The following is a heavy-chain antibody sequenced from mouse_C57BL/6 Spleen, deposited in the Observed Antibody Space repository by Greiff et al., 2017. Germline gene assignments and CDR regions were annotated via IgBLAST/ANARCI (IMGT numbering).Heavy chain of an antibody. D-gene: IGHD2-1*01. V-gene: IGHV14-4*01. CDR2: IDPENGDT. J-gene: IGHJ2*01. CDR3: TPIYYGNY. Sequence: VQLQQSGAELVRPGASVKLSCTASGFNIKDDYMHWVKQRPEQGLEWIGWIDPENGDTEYASKFQGKATITADTSSNTAYLQLSSLTSEDTAVYYCTPIYYGNYWGQGTTLTVSS. CDR1: GFNIKDDY.